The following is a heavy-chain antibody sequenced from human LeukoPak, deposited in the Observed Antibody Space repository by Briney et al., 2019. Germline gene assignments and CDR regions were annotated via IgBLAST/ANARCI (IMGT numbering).Heavy chain of an antibody. D-gene: IGHD2/OR15-2a*01. Sequence: PGGSLRLSCAASGFTFSDYGMHWVRQAPGKGLEWVAVISYDGSNKYYADSVKGRFTISRDNSKNTLYLQMNSLRAEDTAVYYCAKAENPYYYYYMDVWGKGTTVTVSS. CDR2: ISYDGSNK. CDR1: GFTFSDYG. J-gene: IGHJ6*03. V-gene: IGHV3-30*18. CDR3: AKAENPYYYYYMDV.